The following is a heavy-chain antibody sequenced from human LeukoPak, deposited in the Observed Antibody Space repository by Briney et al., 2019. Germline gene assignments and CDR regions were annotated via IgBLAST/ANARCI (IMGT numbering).Heavy chain of an antibody. CDR2: ISYDGSNK. CDR3: ARGPWIQLWPDGFDY. Sequence: GGSLRLSCAASGFTFSSYGMHWVRQAPGKGLEWVAVISYDGSNKYYADSVKGRFTISRDNSKNTLYLQMNSLRAEDTAVYYCARGPWIQLWPDGFDYWGQGTLVTVSS. D-gene: IGHD5-18*01. V-gene: IGHV3-30*03. J-gene: IGHJ4*02. CDR1: GFTFSSYG.